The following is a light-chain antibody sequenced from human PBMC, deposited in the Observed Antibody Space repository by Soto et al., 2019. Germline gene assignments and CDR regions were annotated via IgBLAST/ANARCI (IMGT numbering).Light chain of an antibody. CDR3: QQANSYSPLT. J-gene: IGKJ4*01. V-gene: IGKV1-12*01. CDR1: QGITNR. CDR2: KAS. Sequence: DIQMTQSPSSVSASVGDRVTITCRASQGITNRLAWYQQKPGKAPKLLIYKASSLESGVPSRFSGSGSGTSFTLTISSLQPEDFATYYCQQANSYSPLTFGGGTKVDIK.